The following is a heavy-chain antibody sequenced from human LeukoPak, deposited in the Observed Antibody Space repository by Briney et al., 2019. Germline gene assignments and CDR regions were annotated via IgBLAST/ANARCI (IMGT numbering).Heavy chain of an antibody. J-gene: IGHJ3*02. CDR2: INSSSSYI. Sequence: PGGPLRLSCAASGFTYSSYSMNWVHQAPGKELEWFSSINSSSSYIYYADSVKDRFTISRDNAKNSLYLQMNSLRAEDTAVYYCARDIMITFGGDDAFDIWGQGTMVTVSS. CDR1: GFTYSSYS. V-gene: IGHV3-21*01. D-gene: IGHD3-16*01. CDR3: ARDIMITFGGDDAFDI.